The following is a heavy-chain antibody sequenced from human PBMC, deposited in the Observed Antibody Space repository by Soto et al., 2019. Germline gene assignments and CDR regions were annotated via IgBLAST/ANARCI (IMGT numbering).Heavy chain of an antibody. Sequence: QVHLEESGPGLVKPSQTLSLTCTVLGDSIRSGDYYWNWIRQPPGRGLEWIGYIYYGGSTYYNPSLKSRLTMSVDTSKNQFSLRLSSVIAADTAVYYCARSVGYYYYGMDVWGQGTTVIVSS. CDR1: GDSIRSGDYY. D-gene: IGHD1-26*01. V-gene: IGHV4-30-4*01. CDR2: IYYGGST. J-gene: IGHJ6*02. CDR3: ARSVGYYYYGMDV.